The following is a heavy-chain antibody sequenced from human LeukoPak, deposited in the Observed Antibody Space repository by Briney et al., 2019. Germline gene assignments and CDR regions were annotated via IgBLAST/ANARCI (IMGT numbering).Heavy chain of an antibody. CDR2: IYYSGST. CDR1: GGSISNGGYY. Sequence: SETLSLTCTVSGGSISNGGYYWSWIRQHPGKGLEWIGYIYYSGSTYYNPSLKSRVTISVDTSKNQFSLKLSSVTAADTAVYYCARGCSGGSCSIGDAFDIWGQGTMVTVSS. CDR3: ARGCSGGSCSIGDAFDI. D-gene: IGHD2-15*01. V-gene: IGHV4-31*03. J-gene: IGHJ3*02.